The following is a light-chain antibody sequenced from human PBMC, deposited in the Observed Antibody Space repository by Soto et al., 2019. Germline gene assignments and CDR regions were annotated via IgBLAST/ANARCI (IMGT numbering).Light chain of an antibody. CDR2: DTT. J-gene: IGLJ1*01. Sequence: QAVVTQEPSLTVSPGGTVTLTCGSSTGAVTNGHYPYWFQQKPGQAPRTLIYDTTNRHSWTRARFSGSLLGGKAALTLSGAQPEDEAEYYCLLSYNGPYVFGTGTKVTVL. CDR1: TGAVTNGHY. V-gene: IGLV7-46*01. CDR3: LLSYNGPYV.